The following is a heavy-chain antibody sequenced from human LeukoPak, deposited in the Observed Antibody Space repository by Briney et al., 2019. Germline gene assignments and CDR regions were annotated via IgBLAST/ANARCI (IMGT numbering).Heavy chain of an antibody. CDR2: IYYSGST. V-gene: IGHV4-59*01. CDR3: ARGASSSTIYDAFDI. D-gene: IGHD5/OR15-5a*01. CDR1: GFTFSSYA. Sequence: AGESLRLSCAASGFTFSSYAMSWVRQAPGKGLEWIGYIYYSGSTNYNPSLKSRVTISVDTSKNQFSLKLSSVTAADTAVYYCARGASSSTIYDAFDIWGQGTMVTVSS. J-gene: IGHJ3*02.